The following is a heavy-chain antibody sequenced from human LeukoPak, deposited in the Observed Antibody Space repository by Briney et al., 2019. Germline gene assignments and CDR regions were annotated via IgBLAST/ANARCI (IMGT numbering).Heavy chain of an antibody. D-gene: IGHD6-13*01. CDR3: ASSIRPGIAAAQTFDY. Sequence: PSETLSLTCTVSGGSISSYYWSWIRQPPGKGLEWIGYIYYSGSTNYNPSLKSRVTISVDTSKNQFSLKLSSVTAADTAVYYCASSIRPGIAAAQTFDYWGQGTLVTVSS. V-gene: IGHV4-59*08. CDR2: IYYSGST. J-gene: IGHJ4*02. CDR1: GGSISSYY.